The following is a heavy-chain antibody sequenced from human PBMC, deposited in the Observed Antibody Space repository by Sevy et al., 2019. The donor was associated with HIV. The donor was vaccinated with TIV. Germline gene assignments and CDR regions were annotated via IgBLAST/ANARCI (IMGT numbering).Heavy chain of an antibody. V-gene: IGHV3-23*01. J-gene: IGHJ4*02. Sequence: GGSLRLSCAASGFTFSKYSMSWVRQPPGKGLEWVSTLSFGCGEINYADSVKRRLTISRDNSKSSVYLQMNNLRPEDTAVYSCAREGCTKPHDYWGQGTLVTVSS. CDR1: GFTFSKYS. CDR3: AREGCTKPHDY. CDR2: LSFGCGEI. D-gene: IGHD2-8*01.